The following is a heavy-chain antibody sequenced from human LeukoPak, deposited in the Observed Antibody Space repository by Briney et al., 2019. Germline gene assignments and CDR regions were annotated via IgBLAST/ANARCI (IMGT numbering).Heavy chain of an antibody. V-gene: IGHV4-4*02. CDR2: IYHSGST. CDR3: ARSPVTTWWFDP. Sequence: SGTLSLTCAVSGGSISSSNWWSWVRQPPGKGLEWIGEIYHSGSTNYNPSLKSRVTISVDTSKNQLSLKLSSVTAADTAVYFCARSPVTTWWFDPWGQGTLVTVSS. CDR1: GGSISSSNW. J-gene: IGHJ5*02. D-gene: IGHD4-17*01.